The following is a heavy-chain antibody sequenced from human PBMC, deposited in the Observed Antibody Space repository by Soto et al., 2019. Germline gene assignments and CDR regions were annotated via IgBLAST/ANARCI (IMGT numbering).Heavy chain of an antibody. V-gene: IGHV1-2*04. J-gene: IGHJ6*02. CDR2: INPNSGGT. CDR1: GYTFTGYY. Sequence: ASVKVSCKASGYTFTGYYMHWVRQAPGQGLEWMEWINPNSGGTNYAQKFQGWVTMTRDTSISTAYMELSRLRSDDTAVYYCARGAGGIVYYYYYYGMDVWGQGTTVIVSS. D-gene: IGHD1-1*01. CDR3: ARGAGGIVYYYYYYGMDV.